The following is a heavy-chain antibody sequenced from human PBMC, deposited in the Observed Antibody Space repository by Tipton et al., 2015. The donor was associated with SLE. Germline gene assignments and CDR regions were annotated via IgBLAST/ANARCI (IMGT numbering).Heavy chain of an antibody. CDR2: ISSYNGNT. J-gene: IGHJ4*02. CDR1: GYTFNSYG. V-gene: IGHV1-18*01. D-gene: IGHD6-25*01. CDR3: AWFSSGTGFFFDY. Sequence: QSGAEVKKPGASVKVSCKASGYTFNSYGISWVRQAPGQGLEWMGWISSYNGNTNYAQKLQGRVTMTTDTSTSTDYMELRSPRSDVTAVYYRAWFSSGTGFFFDYWGQVTLVTVSS.